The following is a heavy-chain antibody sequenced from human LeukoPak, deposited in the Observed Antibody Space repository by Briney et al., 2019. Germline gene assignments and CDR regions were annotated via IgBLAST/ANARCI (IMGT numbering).Heavy chain of an antibody. Sequence: SETLSLTCTVSGGSISSGDYYWSWIRQPPGKGLEWIGYICYSGSTYYNPSLKSRVTISVDTSKNQFSLKLSSVTAADTAVYYCARDLPDCSGGSCAGHYWGQGTLVTVSS. CDR1: GGSISSGDYY. CDR3: ARDLPDCSGGSCAGHY. D-gene: IGHD2-15*01. V-gene: IGHV4-30-4*08. CDR2: ICYSGST. J-gene: IGHJ4*02.